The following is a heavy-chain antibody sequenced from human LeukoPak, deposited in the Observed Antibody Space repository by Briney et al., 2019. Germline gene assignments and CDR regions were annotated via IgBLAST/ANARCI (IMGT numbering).Heavy chain of an antibody. V-gene: IGHV3-20*04. CDR2: INWNGGST. CDR3: ARDATDDYVWGSYSRGAFDI. CDR1: GFTFDDYG. J-gene: IGHJ3*02. Sequence: GSLRLSCAASGFTFDDYGMSWVRQAPGEGLEWVSGINWNGGSTGYADSVKGRFTISRDNAKNSLYLQMNSLRAEDTALYYCARDATDDYVWGSYSRGAFDIWGQGTMVTVSS. D-gene: IGHD3-16*01.